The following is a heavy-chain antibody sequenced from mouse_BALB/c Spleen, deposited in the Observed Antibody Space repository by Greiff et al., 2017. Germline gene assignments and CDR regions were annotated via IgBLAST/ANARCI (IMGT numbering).Heavy chain of an antibody. V-gene: IGHV2-9*02. CDR3: ARGSSSYVDYAMDY. D-gene: IGHD1-1*01. J-gene: IGHJ4*01. CDR2: IWAGGST. Sequence: VKLMESGPGLVAPSQSLSITCTVSGFSLTSYGVHWVRQPPGKGLEWLGVIWAGGSTNYNSALMSRLSISKDNSKSQVFLKMNSLQTDVTAMYYCARGSSSYVDYAMDYWGQGTSVTVSS. CDR1: GFSLTSYG.